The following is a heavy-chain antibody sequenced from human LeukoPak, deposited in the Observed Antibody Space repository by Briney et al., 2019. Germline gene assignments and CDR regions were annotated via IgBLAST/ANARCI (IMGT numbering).Heavy chain of an antibody. Sequence: GGSLRLSCAASGFTFNTYNMNWVRQAPGKGLEWVSSISSSSTYIYYADSVKGRFTISRDNAKNSLYLQMNSLRVEGTAVYYCARKYCSGGSCYDGDAFDIWGQGTMVTVSS. CDR3: ARKYCSGGSCYDGDAFDI. CDR1: GFTFNTYN. J-gene: IGHJ3*02. V-gene: IGHV3-21*01. D-gene: IGHD2-15*01. CDR2: ISSSSTYI.